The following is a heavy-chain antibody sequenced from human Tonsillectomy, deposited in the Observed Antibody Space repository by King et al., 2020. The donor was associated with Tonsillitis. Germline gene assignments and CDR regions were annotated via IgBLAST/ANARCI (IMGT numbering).Heavy chain of an antibody. V-gene: IGHV3-53*01. CDR3: AGEGGVLVTAMWDLRYFDL. CDR1: GFTVSSNY. D-gene: IGHD5-18*01. Sequence: VQLVESGGGLIQPGGSLRLSCAASGFTVSSNYMSWVRQAPGKGLEWVSVIYSGGSTYYADSVKGRFTISRDNSKNTLYLQMNSLRAEDTAVYYCAGEGGVLVTAMWDLRYFDLWGGGALVTVSS. J-gene: IGHJ2*01. CDR2: IYSGGST.